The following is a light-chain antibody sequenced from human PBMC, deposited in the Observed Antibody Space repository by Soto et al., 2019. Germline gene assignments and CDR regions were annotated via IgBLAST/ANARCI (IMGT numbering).Light chain of an antibody. CDR3: QSYDSSLSGWGVV. V-gene: IGLV2-8*01. J-gene: IGLJ2*01. CDR1: SSDIGSYNF. Sequence: QSALTQPPSASGSPGQSVTISCTGTSSDIGSYNFVSWYQQHPGKAPKVMLYEVRKRPSGVPDRFSGSKSGNTASLTVSGLQADDEADYYCQSYDSSLSGWGVVFGGGTKLTVL. CDR2: EVR.